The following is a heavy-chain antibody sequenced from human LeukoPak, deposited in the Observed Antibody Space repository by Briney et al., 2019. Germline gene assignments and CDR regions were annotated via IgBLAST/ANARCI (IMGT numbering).Heavy chain of an antibody. D-gene: IGHD2-21*02. J-gene: IGHJ3*02. CDR2: ISAYNGNT. V-gene: IGHV1-18*01. Sequence: ASVKVSCKASGYTFTSYGISCVRQAPGQGLEWMGWISAYNGNTNYAQKFQGRVTITADKSTSTAYMELSSLRSEDTAVYYCARDEGDSRAGSTKEDAFDIWGQGKMVTVSS. CDR3: ARDEGDSRAGSTKEDAFDI. CDR1: GYTFTSYG.